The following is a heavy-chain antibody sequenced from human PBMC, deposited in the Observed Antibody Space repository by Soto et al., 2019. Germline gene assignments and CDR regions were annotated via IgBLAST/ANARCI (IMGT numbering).Heavy chain of an antibody. V-gene: IGHV5-10-1*01. D-gene: IGHD3-10*01. CDR1: GDSFTSYW. Sequence: PGGSLKISCSGSGDSFTSYWISWGRQMPWKGLEWMGRIDPSDSYTNYSPSFQGHVTISADKSISTAYLQWSSLKASDTAMYYCARIITMVRGVTSVYYYYYGMDVWGQGTTVTVSS. CDR3: ARIITMVRGVTSVYYYYYGMDV. J-gene: IGHJ6*02. CDR2: IDPSDSYT.